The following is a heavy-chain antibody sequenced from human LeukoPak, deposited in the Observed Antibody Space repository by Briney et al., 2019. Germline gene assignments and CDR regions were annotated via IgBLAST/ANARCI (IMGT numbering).Heavy chain of an antibody. J-gene: IGHJ4*02. D-gene: IGHD3-10*01. CDR2: INSDGSST. CDR1: GFTFSIYW. CDR3: ARPNYYGSGTYSPDY. Sequence: GGSLRLSCAASGFTFSIYWMHWVRQAPGKGLVWVSRINSDGSSTAYVDSVKGRFTIFRDNAKNTLYLQMNSLRAEDTAVYYCARPNYYGSGTYSPDYWGQGTLVTVSS. V-gene: IGHV3-74*01.